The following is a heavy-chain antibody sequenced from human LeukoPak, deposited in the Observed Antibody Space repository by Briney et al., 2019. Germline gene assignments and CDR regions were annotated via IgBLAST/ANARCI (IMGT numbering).Heavy chain of an antibody. CDR2: IYSDDRT. Sequence: GGSLRLSCAASGFTASSNYMSWVRQAPGKGLEWVSVIYSDDRTYNADSVKGRFTISRHTSKKTLYLQMNSLRAEDTAVYYCAREVMAKRRAFDIWGQGTVVTVSS. CDR1: GFTASSNY. D-gene: IGHD2-8*01. CDR3: AREVMAKRRAFDI. V-gene: IGHV3-53*04. J-gene: IGHJ3*02.